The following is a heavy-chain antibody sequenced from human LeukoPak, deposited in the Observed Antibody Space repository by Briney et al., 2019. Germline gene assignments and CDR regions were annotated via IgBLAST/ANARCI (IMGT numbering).Heavy chain of an antibody. CDR2: FDPEDGET. J-gene: IGHJ4*02. CDR3: ARDPRPLWWLRWDYFDY. V-gene: IGHV1-24*01. CDR1: GYTLTELS. Sequence: GASVKVSCKASGYTLTELSMHWVRQAPGKGLEWMGGFDPEDGETIYAQKFQGRVTMTRDTSISTAYMELTRLKSDDTAVYYCARDPRPLWWLRWDYFDYWGQGTLVTVSA. D-gene: IGHD5-12*01.